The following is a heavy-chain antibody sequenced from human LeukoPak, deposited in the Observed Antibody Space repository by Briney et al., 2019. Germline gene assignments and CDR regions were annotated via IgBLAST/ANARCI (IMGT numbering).Heavy chain of an antibody. J-gene: IGHJ4*02. CDR2: ISSSSSYI. CDR1: GFTFSSYS. Sequence: AGGSLRLSCAASGFTFSSYSMNWVRQAPGKGLEWVSSISSSSSYIYYADSVKGRFTISRDNAKNSLYLQMNSLRAEDTAVYYCARDAGAVAGLWEYWGQGTLVTVSS. V-gene: IGHV3-21*01. D-gene: IGHD6-19*01. CDR3: ARDAGAVAGLWEY.